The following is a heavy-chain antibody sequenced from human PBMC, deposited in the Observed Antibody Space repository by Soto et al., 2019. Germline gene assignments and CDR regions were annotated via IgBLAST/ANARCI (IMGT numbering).Heavy chain of an antibody. CDR3: ARDGAVAAKSLDY. J-gene: IGHJ4*02. V-gene: IGHV1-69*02. D-gene: IGHD2-15*01. CDR1: GGTFSSYT. Sequence: QVPLVQSGAEVKKPGSSVKVSCKASGGTFSSYTISWVRQAPGQGLEWMGRIIPILGIANYAQKFQGRVTITADKSTSTAYMELSSLRSEDTAVYYCARDGAVAAKSLDYWGQGTLVTVSS. CDR2: IIPILGIA.